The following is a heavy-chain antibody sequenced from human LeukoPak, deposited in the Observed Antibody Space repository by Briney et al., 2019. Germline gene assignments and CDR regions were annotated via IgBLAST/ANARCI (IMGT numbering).Heavy chain of an antibody. V-gene: IGHV1-46*01. Sequence: ASVKVSCKASGYTFTSYYMHWVRQAPGQGLEWMGIINPSGGSTSYAQKFQGRVTMTRDTSTSTVYMELSSLRTEDTAMYYCARDQGRAMVSPYYYMDVWGKGTTVTISS. CDR3: ARDQGRAMVSPYYYMDV. J-gene: IGHJ6*03. D-gene: IGHD3-10*01. CDR1: GYTFTSYY. CDR2: INPSGGST.